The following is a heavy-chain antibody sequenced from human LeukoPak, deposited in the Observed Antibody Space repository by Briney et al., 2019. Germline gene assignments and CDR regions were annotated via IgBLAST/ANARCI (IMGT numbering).Heavy chain of an antibody. D-gene: IGHD1-1*01. CDR2: ISSSSSYI. CDR1: GFTFSSYS. CDR3: ASGKYGSGTGDY. V-gene: IGHV3-21*01. J-gene: IGHJ4*02. Sequence: GGSLRLSCAASGFTFSSYSMNWVRQASGKGLEWVSSISSSSSYIYYAYSVKGRFTISRDNAKNSLYLQMNSLRAEDTAVYYCASGKYGSGTGDYWGQGTLVTVSS.